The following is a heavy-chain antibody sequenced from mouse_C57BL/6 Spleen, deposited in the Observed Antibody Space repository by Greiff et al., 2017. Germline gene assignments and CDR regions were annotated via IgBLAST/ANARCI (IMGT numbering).Heavy chain of an antibody. CDR1: GYAFSSSW. Sequence: QVQLQQSGPELVKPGASVKISCKASGYAFSSSWMNWVKQRPGKGLEWIGRIYPNSGGTKYNEKFKSKATLTVDKPSSTAYMQLSSLTSEDAAVYYCARWDDYGGFAYWGQGTLVTVSA. CDR2: IYPNSGGT. V-gene: IGHV1-82*01. J-gene: IGHJ3*01. CDR3: ARWDDYGGFAY. D-gene: IGHD2-4*01.